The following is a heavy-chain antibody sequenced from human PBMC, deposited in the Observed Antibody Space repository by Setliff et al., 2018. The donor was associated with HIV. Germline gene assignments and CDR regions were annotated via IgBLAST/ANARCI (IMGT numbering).Heavy chain of an antibody. V-gene: IGHV3-23*01. D-gene: IGHD2-8*02. CDR2: INSAERT. Sequence: LRLSCAASGFSFSNYAMTWVRQAPGKGLEWVSTINSAERTFYAKSVKGRLTISRDNSKSTLYLQVSSLRAEDTAVYYCATARPRHLVSTNPPYYFDYWGQGTLVTVSS. CDR3: ATARPRHLVSTNPPYYFDY. CDR1: GFSFSNYA. J-gene: IGHJ4*02.